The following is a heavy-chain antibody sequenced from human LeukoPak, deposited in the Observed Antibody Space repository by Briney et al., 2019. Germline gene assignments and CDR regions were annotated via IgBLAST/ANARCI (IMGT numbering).Heavy chain of an antibody. V-gene: IGHV3-23*01. Sequence: QPGGTLRLSCAASGFSFTNYGMSWVRQAPGKGLEWVSVMSGSGGSTYYADSVKGRFTISRDNAKNSLYLQMNSLRAEDTAVYYCAELGITMIGGVWGKGTTVTISS. D-gene: IGHD3-10*02. J-gene: IGHJ6*04. CDR3: AELGITMIGGV. CDR1: GFSFTNYG. CDR2: MSGSGGST.